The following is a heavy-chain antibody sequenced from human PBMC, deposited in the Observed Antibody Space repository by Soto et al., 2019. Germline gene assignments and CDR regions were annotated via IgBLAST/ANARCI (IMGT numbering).Heavy chain of an antibody. CDR1: GGSFSGYY. V-gene: IGHV4-34*01. Sequence: PSETLSLTCAVYGGSFSGYYWSWIRQPPGRGLEWIGEINHSGSTNYNPSLKSRVTISVDTSKNQFSLKLNSVTAADTAVYYCARSAIQPLYYGMDVWGQGTKVTVSS. J-gene: IGHJ6*02. CDR2: INHSGST. CDR3: ARSAIQPLYYGMDV. D-gene: IGHD5-18*01.